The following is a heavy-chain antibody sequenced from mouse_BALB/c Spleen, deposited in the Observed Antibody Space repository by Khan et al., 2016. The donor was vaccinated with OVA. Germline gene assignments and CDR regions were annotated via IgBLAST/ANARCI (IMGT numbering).Heavy chain of an antibody. Sequence: VQLKESGPELMKPGASVKISCKASGYSFTTYYIHWVIQSHGKSLEWLGFIDPFSGGTTYNQKFNGKATLTADKSSSKAHIHLSNLTSEDSAVYYCARYGCVTWFDYWGQGTLVTVSA. CDR3: ARYGCVTWFDY. CDR1: GYSFTTYY. CDR2: IDPFSGGT. V-gene: IGHV1S135*01. J-gene: IGHJ3*01. D-gene: IGHD2-2*01.